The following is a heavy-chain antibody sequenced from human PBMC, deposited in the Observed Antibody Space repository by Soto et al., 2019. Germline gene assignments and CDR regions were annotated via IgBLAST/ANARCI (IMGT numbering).Heavy chain of an antibody. Sequence: PGESLKISCKGSGYRFTSYWISWVRQMPGKGLEWMGRIDPSNSYTRYSPSFHGHVTISADNSISTAYLQWSNLRASDTAIYYCAFLDTSLDFDFWGQGTLVTVSS. CDR2: IDPSNSYT. J-gene: IGHJ4*02. CDR3: AFLDTSLDFDF. V-gene: IGHV5-10-1*01. D-gene: IGHD3-3*02. CDR1: GYRFTSYW.